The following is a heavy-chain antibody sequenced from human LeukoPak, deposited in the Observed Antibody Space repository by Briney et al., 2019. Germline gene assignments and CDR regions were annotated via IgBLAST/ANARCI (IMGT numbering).Heavy chain of an antibody. CDR3: ARDLRSMGWFDL. CDR2: IYSSGSF. CDR1: GGSLSLYY. Sequence: PSETLSLTCTVSGGSLSLYYWTWIRQSAGKGLEWIGRIYSSGSFNYSPSLKSRVSMSVDTSKNQFSLKPSSVTAADTAVYYCARDLRSMGWFDLWGQGSLVIVSS. D-gene: IGHD4-17*01. J-gene: IGHJ5*02. V-gene: IGHV4-4*07.